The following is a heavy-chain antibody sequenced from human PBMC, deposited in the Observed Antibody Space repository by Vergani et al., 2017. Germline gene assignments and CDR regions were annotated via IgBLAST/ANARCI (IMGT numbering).Heavy chain of an antibody. CDR3: ARQWGHSGSYYYYGMDV. Sequence: QVQLQESGPGLVKPSETLSLTCTVSGGSISSYYWSWIRQPPGKGLEWIGYIYYSGNTNYNPSLQSRVTISVDTSENQFSLKLSSVTAADTAVYYCARQWGHSGSYYYYGMDVWGQGTTVTVSS. CDR2: IYYSGNT. D-gene: IGHD1-26*01. CDR1: GGSISSYY. J-gene: IGHJ6*02. V-gene: IGHV4-59*08.